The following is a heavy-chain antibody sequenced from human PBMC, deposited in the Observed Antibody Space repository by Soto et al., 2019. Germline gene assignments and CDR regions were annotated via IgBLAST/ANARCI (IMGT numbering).Heavy chain of an antibody. CDR3: ARAWVPTVTNAFDI. D-gene: IGHD4-17*01. V-gene: IGHV1-18*01. CDR1: GYRIACRS. Sequence: GAPAEVTSKACGYRIACRSITSPQQALGQGLEWMGWISAYNGNTNYAQKLQGRVTMTTDTSTSTAYMELRSLRSDDTVVYYCARAWVPTVTNAFDIWVQGTMVTVSS. CDR2: ISAYNGNT. J-gene: IGHJ3*02.